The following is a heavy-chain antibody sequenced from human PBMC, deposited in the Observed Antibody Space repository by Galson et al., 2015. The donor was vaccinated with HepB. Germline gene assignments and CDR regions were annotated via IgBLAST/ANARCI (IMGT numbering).Heavy chain of an antibody. CDR1: GFTFSSYA. CDR2: ISGSGGST. V-gene: IGHV3-23*01. D-gene: IGHD6-6*01. CDR3: AKDRGYSSSSDSYFDY. J-gene: IGHJ4*02. Sequence: SLRLSCAASGFTFSSYAMSWVRQAPGKGLEWVSAISGSGGSTYYADSVKGRFTISRDNSKDTLYLQMNSLRAEDTAVYYCAKDRGYSSSSDSYFDYWGQGTLVTVSS.